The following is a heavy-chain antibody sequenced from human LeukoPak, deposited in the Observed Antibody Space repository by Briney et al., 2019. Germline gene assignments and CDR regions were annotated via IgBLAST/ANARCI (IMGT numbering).Heavy chain of an antibody. CDR3: ARHQSASQYYFDY. J-gene: IGHJ4*02. Sequence: PGGSLRLSCAVSGFTFSRHSMSWVRQAPGRGLEWVSFMSDDTTNIYYADSVRGRFTISGDNAGNSLFLQMNSLRAGDTAVYYCARHQSASQYYFDYWGQGILVTVSS. V-gene: IGHV3-48*01. CDR2: MSDDTTNI. CDR1: GFTFSRHS.